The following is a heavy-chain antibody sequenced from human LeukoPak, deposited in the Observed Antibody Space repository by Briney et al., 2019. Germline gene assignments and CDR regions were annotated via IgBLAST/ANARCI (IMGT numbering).Heavy chain of an antibody. D-gene: IGHD2-2*01. J-gene: IGHJ3*02. V-gene: IGHV1-18*01. CDR2: ISAYNGNT. Sequence: GASVKVSCKASGYTFTSYGISWVRQAPGQGLEWMGWISAYNGNTNYAQKLQGRVTMTTDTSTSTAYMELRSLRSDDTAVYYCARGGCSSTSCYPHRDAFDIWGQGTMVTVSS. CDR3: ARGGCSSTSCYPHRDAFDI. CDR1: GYTFTSYG.